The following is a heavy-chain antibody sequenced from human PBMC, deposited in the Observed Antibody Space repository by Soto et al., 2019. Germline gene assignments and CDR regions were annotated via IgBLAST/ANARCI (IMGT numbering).Heavy chain of an antibody. CDR1: GGSISSSKW. Sequence: SETLSLTCAVSGGSISSSKWWTWVRQPPGKGLEWIGEIYHSGSTNYIPSLKSRVTISVDKSKNQFSLELTSVTAADTAVYYCAARFDGLGSYEYWGQGTLVTVSS. D-gene: IGHD3-10*01. CDR2: IYHSGST. J-gene: IGHJ4*02. CDR3: AARFDGLGSYEY. V-gene: IGHV4-4*02.